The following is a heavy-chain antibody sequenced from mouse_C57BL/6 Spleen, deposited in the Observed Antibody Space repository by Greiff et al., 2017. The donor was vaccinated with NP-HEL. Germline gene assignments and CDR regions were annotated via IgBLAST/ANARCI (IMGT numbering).Heavy chain of an antibody. J-gene: IGHJ4*01. CDR1: GFTFSDYY. Sequence: EVNVVESGGGLVQPGGSLKLSCAASGFTFSDYYMYWVRQTPEKRLEWVAYISNGGGSTYYPDTVKGRFTISRDNAKNTLYLQMSRLKSEDTAMYYCARQGAYYAMDYWGQGTSVTVSS. CDR3: ARQGAYYAMDY. CDR2: ISNGGGST. V-gene: IGHV5-12*01.